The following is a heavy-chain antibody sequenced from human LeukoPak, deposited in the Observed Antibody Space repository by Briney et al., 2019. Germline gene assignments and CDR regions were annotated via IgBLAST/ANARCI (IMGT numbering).Heavy chain of an antibody. CDR1: GGSITNDRYY. D-gene: IGHD5-24*01. CDR2: IYTSGST. CDR3: ARCCRDGYKGYAFDI. J-gene: IGHJ3*02. Sequence: SETLSLTCTVSGGSITNDRYYWIWLPQPAGKGLEWIRRIYTSGSTKYNTSLKSPVTISVDTSKNQFSLKLSSVTAADTAEYYCARCCRDGYKGYAFDIWGQGTMVTVSS. V-gene: IGHV4-61*02.